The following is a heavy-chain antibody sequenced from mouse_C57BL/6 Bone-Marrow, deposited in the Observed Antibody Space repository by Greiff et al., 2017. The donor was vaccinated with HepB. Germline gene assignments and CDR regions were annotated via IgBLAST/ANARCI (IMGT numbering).Heavy chain of an antibody. Sequence: QVQLQQSGAELVRPGTSVKMSCKASGYTFTNYWIGWAKQRPGHGLEWIGDIYPGGGYTNYNEKFKGKATLTADKSSSTAYKQFSSLTSEDSAIYYCARGRQGLWGYAMDYWGQGTSVTVSS. CDR3: ARGRQGLWGYAMDY. CDR2: IYPGGGYT. J-gene: IGHJ4*01. V-gene: IGHV1-63*01. D-gene: IGHD1-1*02. CDR1: GYTFTNYW.